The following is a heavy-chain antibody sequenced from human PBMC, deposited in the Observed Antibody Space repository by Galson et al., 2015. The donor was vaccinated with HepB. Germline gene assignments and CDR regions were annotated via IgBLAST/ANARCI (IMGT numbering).Heavy chain of an antibody. D-gene: IGHD2-15*01. Sequence: SVKVSCKASGGTFSSYAISWVRQAPGQGLEWMGGIIPIFGTANYAQKFQGRVTITADESTSTAYMELSSLRSEDTAVYYCARDWYCSGGSCYQKTYYYYYGMDVWGQGTTVTVSS. CDR3: ARDWYCSGGSCYQKTYYYYYGMDV. J-gene: IGHJ6*02. CDR2: IIPIFGTA. V-gene: IGHV1-69*13. CDR1: GGTFSSYA.